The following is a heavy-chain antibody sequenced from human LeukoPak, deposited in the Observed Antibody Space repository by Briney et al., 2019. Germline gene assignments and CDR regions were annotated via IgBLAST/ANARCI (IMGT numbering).Heavy chain of an antibody. V-gene: IGHV3-23*01. J-gene: IGHJ4*02. CDR1: EFDFSSHA. CDR2: ISISGSKT. D-gene: IGHD4-17*01. Sequence: GGSLRLSCAASEFDFSSHAMTWVRQAPGKGLEWVSAISISGSKTYYADSVKGRFTISRDNSKSTLYLQMNSLRAEDTAVYYCANEIRPNDYWGQGTQVTVSS. CDR3: ANEIRPNDY.